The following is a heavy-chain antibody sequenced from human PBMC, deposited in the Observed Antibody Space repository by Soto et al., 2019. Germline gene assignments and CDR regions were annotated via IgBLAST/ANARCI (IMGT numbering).Heavy chain of an antibody. CDR2: ISGSGGST. J-gene: IGHJ6*02. D-gene: IGHD2-8*01. Sequence: EVQLLESGGGLVQPGGSLRLSCAASGFTFSSYAMSWVRQAPGKGLEWVSAISGSGGSTYYADSVKGRFTISRENSENTLCREVKGLRAEDTAVYYCAKEGWGRCNNGVCPLGYYYYGMDVWGQGTTVTVSS. CDR3: AKEGWGRCNNGVCPLGYYYYGMDV. CDR1: GFTFSSYA. V-gene: IGHV3-23*01.